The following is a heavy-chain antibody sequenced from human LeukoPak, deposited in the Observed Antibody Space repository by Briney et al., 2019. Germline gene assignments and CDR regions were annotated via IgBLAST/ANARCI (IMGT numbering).Heavy chain of an antibody. V-gene: IGHV1-69*13. CDR2: IIPIFGTA. J-gene: IGHJ4*02. Sequence: SVNVSCKASGYTFTSYGISWVRQAPGQGLEWMGGIIPIFGTANYAQKFQGRVTITADESTSTAYMELSSLRSEDTAVYYCARAIKGYDSSGYPTFQYYFDYWGQGTLVTVSS. CDR1: GYTFTSYG. CDR3: ARAIKGYDSSGYPTFQYYFDY. D-gene: IGHD3-22*01.